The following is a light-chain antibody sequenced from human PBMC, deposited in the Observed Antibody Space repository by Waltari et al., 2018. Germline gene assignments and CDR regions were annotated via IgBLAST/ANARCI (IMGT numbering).Light chain of an antibody. CDR3: QQYNKWPPGT. CDR2: GAS. CDR1: QTIGRS. V-gene: IGKV3-15*01. J-gene: IGKJ1*01. Sequence: ETVVTQSPATLSVSPGERVTLSCRTSQTIGRSLAGYQQKPGQAPRLVIYGASIRATGIPARFSGSGSETEFALTISGLQSEDVAVYYCQQYNKWPPGTFGQGTKVEI.